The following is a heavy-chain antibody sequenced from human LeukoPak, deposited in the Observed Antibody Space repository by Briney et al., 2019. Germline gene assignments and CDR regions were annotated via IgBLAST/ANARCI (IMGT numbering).Heavy chain of an antibody. D-gene: IGHD2-2*01. CDR2: INHSGST. V-gene: IGHV4-34*01. J-gene: IGHJ5*02. CDR3: ARVGYCSSTSCQNWFDP. CDR1: GGSFSGYY. Sequence: SETLSLTCAVYGGSFSGYYWSWIRQPPGKGLEWIGEINHSGSTNYNPSLKSRVTISVDTSKNQFSLKLSSVTAADTAVYYCARVGYCSSTSCQNWFDPWGQGTLVTVSS.